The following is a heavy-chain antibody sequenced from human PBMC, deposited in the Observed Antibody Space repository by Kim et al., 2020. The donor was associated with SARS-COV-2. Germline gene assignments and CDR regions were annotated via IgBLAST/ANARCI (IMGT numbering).Heavy chain of an antibody. V-gene: IGHV3-11*01. J-gene: IGHJ4*02. Sequence: GGSLRLSCAASGFSFSDYYMTWIRQAPGKGLEWVAYINSDGSSTDYADSVNGRFTISRDSAKRSVSLQMNSLTPEDTAVYYCVRDPSNWGQGTLVTVSS. CDR3: VRDPSN. CDR2: INSDGSST. CDR1: GFSFSDYY.